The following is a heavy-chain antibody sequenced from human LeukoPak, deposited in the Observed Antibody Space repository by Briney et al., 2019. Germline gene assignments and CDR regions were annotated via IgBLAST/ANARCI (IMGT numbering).Heavy chain of an antibody. Sequence: GGSLRLSCAASGFTFSSYAMSWVRQAPGKGLEWVSAISGSGGSTYYADPVKGRFTISRDNSRSTLYLQMNSLRAEDTALYYCAKQNPTVGDYWGQGTLVIVSS. CDR1: GFTFSSYA. D-gene: IGHD4-11*01. J-gene: IGHJ4*02. V-gene: IGHV3-23*01. CDR3: AKQNPTVGDY. CDR2: ISGSGGST.